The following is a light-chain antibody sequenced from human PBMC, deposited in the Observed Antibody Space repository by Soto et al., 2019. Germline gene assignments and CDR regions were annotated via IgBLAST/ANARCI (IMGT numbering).Light chain of an antibody. J-gene: IGLJ1*01. CDR1: SSDVGSYNL. V-gene: IGLV2-23*01. Sequence: QSALTQPASVSGSPGQSITISCTGTSSDVGSYNLVSWYQQHPGKAPKLVIYEGSKRPSGVSNLFSGSKSGNTASLTISGLQAEDEGDYYCCSYAGNSNYVFGTGTKVTVL. CDR2: EGS. CDR3: CSYAGNSNYV.